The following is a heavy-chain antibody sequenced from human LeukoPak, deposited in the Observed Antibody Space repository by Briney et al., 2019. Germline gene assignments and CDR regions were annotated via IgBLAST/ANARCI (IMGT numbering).Heavy chain of an antibody. D-gene: IGHD2-2*01. CDR1: GFTFSSCG. Sequence: GGSLRLSCAASGFTFSSCGMNWFRQAPGKGLEWVANIKQDGSEKYYVDSVKGRFTISRDNAKNSLYLQMNSLRAEDTAVYYCARVRGIVVVPADSMGAFDIWGQGTMVTVSS. V-gene: IGHV3-7*01. CDR2: IKQDGSEK. J-gene: IGHJ3*02. CDR3: ARVRGIVVVPADSMGAFDI.